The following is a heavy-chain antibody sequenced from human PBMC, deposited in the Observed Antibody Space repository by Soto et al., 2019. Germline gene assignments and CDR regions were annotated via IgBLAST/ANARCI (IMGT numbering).Heavy chain of an antibody. D-gene: IGHD3-10*01. CDR2: INHSGST. CDR1: GGSFSGYY. Sequence: PSETLSLTCAVYGGSFSGYYWSWIRQPPGKGLEWIGEINHSGSTNYNPSLKSRVTISVDTSKNQFSLKLNSVTAADTAVYYCASRVYGAPLWGQGTLVTVSS. V-gene: IGHV4-34*01. J-gene: IGHJ4*02. CDR3: ASRVYGAPL.